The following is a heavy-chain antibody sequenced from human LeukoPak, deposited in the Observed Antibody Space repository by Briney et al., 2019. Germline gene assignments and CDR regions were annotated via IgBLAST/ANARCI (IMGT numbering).Heavy chain of an antibody. CDR3: ASAGKTFGGVIVFDF. CDR2: ITSSGSDI. CDR1: GFTFYIYG. D-gene: IGHD3-16*02. Sequence: GGSLRLSCAASGFTFYIYGMHWVRQAPGKGLEWVSFITSSGSDIYYADSVKGRFTISRDNAKNSLYLQMNSLRAEDTAVYYCASAGKTFGGVIVFDFWGQGTLVTVSS. V-gene: IGHV3-21*01. J-gene: IGHJ4*02.